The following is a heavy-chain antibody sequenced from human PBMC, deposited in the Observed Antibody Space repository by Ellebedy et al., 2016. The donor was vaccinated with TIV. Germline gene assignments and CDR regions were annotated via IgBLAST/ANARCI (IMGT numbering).Heavy chain of an antibody. CDR2: IIPIFGTA. Sequence: AASVKVSCKASGGTFSSYAISWVRQAPGQGLEWMGGIIPIFGTANYAQKFQGRVTITADESTSTAYMELSSLRSEDTAVYYCARDSWSGDGSGYYLIFKGFDYWGQGTLVTVSS. D-gene: IGHD3-22*01. CDR1: GGTFSSYA. V-gene: IGHV1-69*13. CDR3: ARDSWSGDGSGYYLIFKGFDY. J-gene: IGHJ4*02.